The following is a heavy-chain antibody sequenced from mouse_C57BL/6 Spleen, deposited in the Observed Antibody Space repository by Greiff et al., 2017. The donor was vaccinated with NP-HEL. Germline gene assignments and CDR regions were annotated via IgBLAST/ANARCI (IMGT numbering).Heavy chain of an antibody. Sequence: QVQLQQPGAELVKPGASVKLSCKASGYTFTSYWMQWVKQRPGQGLEWIGEIDPSDSYTNYNQKFKGKATLTVDTSSSTAYMQLSSLTSEDSAVYYCARGNYGVAYWGQGTTLTVSS. CDR2: IDPSDSYT. D-gene: IGHD2-1*01. J-gene: IGHJ2*01. CDR1: GYTFTSYW. V-gene: IGHV1-50*01. CDR3: ARGNYGVAY.